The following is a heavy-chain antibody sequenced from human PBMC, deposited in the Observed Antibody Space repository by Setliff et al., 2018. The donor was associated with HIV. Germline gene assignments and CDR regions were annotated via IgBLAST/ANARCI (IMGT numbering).Heavy chain of an antibody. V-gene: IGHV4-61*01. D-gene: IGHD3-10*01. Sequence: PSETLSLTCTAPSVSVSPDSYNWNWIRQTPGKGLEWIGTFFDTGGITYNPSLRSRVTMSADTAESLLSLRLILVTAADTGVYYCGRGWFDPWGQGTLVTVSS. CDR1: SVSVSPDSYN. J-gene: IGHJ5*02. CDR2: FFDTGGI. CDR3: GRGWFDP.